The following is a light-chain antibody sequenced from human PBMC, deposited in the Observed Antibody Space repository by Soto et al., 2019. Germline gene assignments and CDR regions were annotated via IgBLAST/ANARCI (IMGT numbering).Light chain of an antibody. V-gene: IGLV2-14*01. CDR2: EVS. Sequence: QSALTQPASVSGSPGQSITISCTGTSSDIGDYNSVSWYQQYPGKAPKLTIYEVSTRPSGVSYRFSGSKSGNTASLTISGLQAEDEADYYCASYSSGNTLYLFGSGTKVTVL. CDR3: ASYSSGNTLYL. J-gene: IGLJ1*01. CDR1: SSDIGDYNS.